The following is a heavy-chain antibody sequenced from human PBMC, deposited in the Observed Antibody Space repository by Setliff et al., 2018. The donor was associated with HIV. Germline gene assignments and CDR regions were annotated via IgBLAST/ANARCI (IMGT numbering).Heavy chain of an antibody. CDR3: ARILGPSCTAPDY. CDR1: GYSISSGYYW. CDR2: IDWDDDK. Sequence: TLSLTCAVSGYSISSGYYWGWIRQPPGKALEWLARIDWDDDKFYNTSLKTRLTISKDTSKNQVVLTMTNMDPVDTATYYCARILGPSCTAPDYWGQGALVTVSS. D-gene: IGHD5-18*01. J-gene: IGHJ4*02. V-gene: IGHV2-70*16.